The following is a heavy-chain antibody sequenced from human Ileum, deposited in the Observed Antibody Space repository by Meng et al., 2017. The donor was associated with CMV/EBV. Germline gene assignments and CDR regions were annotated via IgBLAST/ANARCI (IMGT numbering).Heavy chain of an antibody. CDR3: ARDPGIAAAHWYFDL. V-gene: IGHV4-59*01. D-gene: IGHD6-13*01. J-gene: IGHJ2*01. CDR2: IYYSGST. CDR1: GGSIGSYY. Sequence: GSLRLSCTVSGGSIGSYYWSWIRQPPGKGLEWIGSIYYSGSTDYNPYLKSRVTISVDTSKNQFSLKLSSVTAADTAVYYCARDPGIAAAHWYFDLWGRGTLVTVSS.